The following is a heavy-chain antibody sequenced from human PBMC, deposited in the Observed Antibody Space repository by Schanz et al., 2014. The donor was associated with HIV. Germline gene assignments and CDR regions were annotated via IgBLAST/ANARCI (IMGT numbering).Heavy chain of an antibody. Sequence: QVQLVESGGGVVQPGRSLRLSCAASGFTFSSSGMHWVRQAPGKGLQWVAVISYDGSNRYYTDSVKGRFTISRDNSRNSVYLQMNSLRADDTAVYYCARDLQGLARQGGMDIWGQGTTVIVSS. CDR1: GFTFSSSG. V-gene: IGHV3-30*03. D-gene: IGHD6-6*01. CDR2: ISYDGSNR. CDR3: ARDLQGLARQGGMDI. J-gene: IGHJ6*02.